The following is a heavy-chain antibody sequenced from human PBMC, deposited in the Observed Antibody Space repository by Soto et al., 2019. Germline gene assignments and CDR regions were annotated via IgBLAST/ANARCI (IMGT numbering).Heavy chain of an antibody. CDR3: AARISGGSYSY. D-gene: IGHD1-26*01. CDR2: FVLGSGNT. J-gene: IGHJ4*02. Sequence: QMQLVQSGPEVKKPGTSVKVSCKASGFIFTNSAMQWVRQARGQRPEWIGWFVLGSGNTNYAQRFQERVTITRDMSKSTAYMELSSLRSEDTAVYYCAARISGGSYSYWGQGTLVTVSS. CDR1: GFIFTNSA. V-gene: IGHV1-58*02.